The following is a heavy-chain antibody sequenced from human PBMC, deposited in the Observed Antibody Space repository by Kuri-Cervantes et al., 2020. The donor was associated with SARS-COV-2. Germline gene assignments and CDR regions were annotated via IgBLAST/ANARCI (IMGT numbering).Heavy chain of an antibody. V-gene: IGHV3-23*01. CDR3: AKAGGIEIPAATNWFDP. CDR2: IGGSGGNT. Sequence: GESLKISCAVSGFSFSDYAMSWVRQAPGKGLEWVSGIGGSGGNTYYADSVKGRFTISRDNSKNTLYLQMTSLSAGDTAIYYCAKAGGIEIPAATNWFDPWGQGTLVTVSS. D-gene: IGHD2-2*01. J-gene: IGHJ5*02. CDR1: GFSFSDYA.